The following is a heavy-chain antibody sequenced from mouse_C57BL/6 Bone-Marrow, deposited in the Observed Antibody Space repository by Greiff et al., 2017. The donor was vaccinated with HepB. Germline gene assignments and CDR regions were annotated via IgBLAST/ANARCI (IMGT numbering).Heavy chain of an antibody. CDR3: ARGLPRYFDV. CDR2: IDPSDSYT. J-gene: IGHJ1*03. Sequence: QVQLQQSGAELVMPGASVKLSCKASGYTFTSYWMHWVKQRPGQGLEWIGEIDPSDSYTNYNQKFKGKSTLTVDKSSSTAYMQLSSLTSEDSAVYYCARGLPRYFDVWGTGTTVTVSS. CDR1: GYTFTSYW. D-gene: IGHD2-2*01. V-gene: IGHV1-69*01.